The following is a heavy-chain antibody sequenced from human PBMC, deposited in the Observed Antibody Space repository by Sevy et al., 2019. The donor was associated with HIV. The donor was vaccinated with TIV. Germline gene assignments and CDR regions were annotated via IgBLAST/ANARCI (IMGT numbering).Heavy chain of an antibody. CDR1: GDSVSSKGAA. V-gene: IGHV6-1*01. J-gene: IGHJ4*02. CDR3: ARAVTTWHAHGRNYFVS. D-gene: IGHD4-17*01. CDR2: TYYRSKWYA. Sequence: SQTLSLTCGISGDSVSSKGAAWNWIRQSPSRGLEWLGRTYYRSKWYATYAVSVKNRLIINPDTSKNQFSLHLNSVTPEDAAVYYCARAVTTWHAHGRNYFVSWGQGTLVTVSS.